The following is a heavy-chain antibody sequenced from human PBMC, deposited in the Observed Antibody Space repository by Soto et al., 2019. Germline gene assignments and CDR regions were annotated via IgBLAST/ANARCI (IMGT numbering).Heavy chain of an antibody. Sequence: EVQLLESGGGLVQPGGSLRLSCAASGFTFSSYAMSWVRQAPGKGLEWVSAISGSGGSTYYADSVKGRFTISRDNSKNTLYLQMNSLRAEDTAVYYCAKDSGDIVRMVYARGWFDPWGQGTLVTVSS. J-gene: IGHJ5*02. D-gene: IGHD2-8*01. V-gene: IGHV3-23*01. CDR3: AKDSGDIVRMVYARGWFDP. CDR2: ISGSGGST. CDR1: GFTFSSYA.